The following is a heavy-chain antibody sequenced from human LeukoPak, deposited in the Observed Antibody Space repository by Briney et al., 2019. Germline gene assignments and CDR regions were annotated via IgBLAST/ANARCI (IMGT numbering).Heavy chain of an antibody. J-gene: IGHJ6*03. CDR2: IIPIFGTA. CDR3: ATRDGYGGHETYGYYMDV. V-gene: IGHV1-69*01. CDR1: GGTFSSYA. Sequence: VASVTVSCTASGGTFSSYAISWVRQAPGQGLEWMGGIIPIFGTANYAQKFQGRVTITADESTSTVYMEMSSLRSEDTAVFYCATRDGYGGHETYGYYMDVWGKGTTVTVSS. D-gene: IGHD5-12*01.